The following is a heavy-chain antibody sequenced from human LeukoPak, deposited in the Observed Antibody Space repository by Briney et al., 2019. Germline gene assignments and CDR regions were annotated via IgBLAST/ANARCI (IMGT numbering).Heavy chain of an antibody. D-gene: IGHD4-23*01. J-gene: IGHJ4*02. Sequence: GGSLRLSCAASGFTFSTYGMSWVRQAPGKGLEWVSATSDSGDSTYYADSVQGRFNISRANSKNTLYLQINSLRAEDTAVYYCVKRSDYGGDWNYDYWGQGTLVTVSS. CDR2: TSDSGDST. CDR1: GFTFSTYG. V-gene: IGHV3-23*01. CDR3: VKRSDYGGDWNYDY.